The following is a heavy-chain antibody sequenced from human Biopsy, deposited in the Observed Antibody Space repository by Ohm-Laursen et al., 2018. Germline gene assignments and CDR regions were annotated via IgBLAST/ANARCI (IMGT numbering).Heavy chain of an antibody. CDR2: FDPEEGQR. D-gene: IGHD2-21*02. CDR3: AADSENCGGDCYIY. V-gene: IGHV1-24*01. J-gene: IGHJ4*02. Sequence: SVKVSCNVSGDRFTEFSIHWVRQAPGKGLEWMGGFDPEEGQRTYAQKFQGRLTMTEDTSADTAYVELRGLRSEDAAVYYCAADSENCGGDCYIYWGQGTQVTVSS. CDR1: GDRFTEFS.